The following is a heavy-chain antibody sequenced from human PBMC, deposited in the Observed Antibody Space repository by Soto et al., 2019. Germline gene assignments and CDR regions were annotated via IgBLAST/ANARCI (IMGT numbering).Heavy chain of an antibody. CDR1: GGSISSGGYY. Sequence: QVQLQESGPGLVKPSQTLSLTCTVSGGSISSGGYYWSWIRQLPGKGLEWIGYIYYSGSTYYNPSLKSRVTISVDTSKNQFSLKLSSVTAADTAVYYCARKSLSGYDAGAFDYWGQGTLVTVSS. D-gene: IGHD5-12*01. CDR2: IYYSGST. J-gene: IGHJ4*02. CDR3: ARKSLSGYDAGAFDY. V-gene: IGHV4-31*03.